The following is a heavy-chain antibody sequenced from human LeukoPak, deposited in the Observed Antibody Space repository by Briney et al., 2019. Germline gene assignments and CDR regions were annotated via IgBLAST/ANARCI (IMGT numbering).Heavy chain of an antibody. CDR1: GFTFTNAY. V-gene: IGHV3-15*01. Sequence: GGSLRLSCAASGFTFTNAYMTRVRQAPGKGLEWVGRIKSKTDGGTTDYAAPVKGRFTISRDDSKDTLYLQMNSLKAEDTAVYYCASRVTTAGALDYWGQGTLVTVSS. CDR3: ASRVTTAGALDY. J-gene: IGHJ4*02. D-gene: IGHD6-13*01. CDR2: IKSKTDGGTT.